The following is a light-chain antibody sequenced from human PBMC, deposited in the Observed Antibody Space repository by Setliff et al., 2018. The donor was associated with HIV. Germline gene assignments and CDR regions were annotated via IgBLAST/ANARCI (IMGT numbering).Light chain of an antibody. Sequence: QSALTQPASVSGSPGQSITISCTGTSSDVGAYSLVSWYQQHPGKAPKLMIYEVSNRPSGVSNRFSGSKSGNTASLTISGLQAEDEADYYCSSYTSSSTRVFGTGTKVTVL. J-gene: IGLJ1*01. V-gene: IGLV2-14*01. CDR3: SSYTSSSTRV. CDR2: EVS. CDR1: SSDVGAYSL.